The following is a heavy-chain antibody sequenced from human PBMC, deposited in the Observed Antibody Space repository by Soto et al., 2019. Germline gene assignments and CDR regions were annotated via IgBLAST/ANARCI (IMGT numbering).Heavy chain of an antibody. V-gene: IGHV4-39*01. CDR2: IYYSGST. CDR1: GGSISSSSYY. J-gene: IGHJ6*02. Sequence: QLQLQESGPGLVKPSETLSLTCTVSGGSISSSSYYWGWIRQPPGKGLEWIGSIYYSGSTYYNPSRKIRVTISVDTSQNQFSLKLSSVTAADTAVYYCRVWDGDASFYYYYGMDVWGQGTTVTVSS. D-gene: IGHD4-17*01. CDR3: RVWDGDASFYYYYGMDV.